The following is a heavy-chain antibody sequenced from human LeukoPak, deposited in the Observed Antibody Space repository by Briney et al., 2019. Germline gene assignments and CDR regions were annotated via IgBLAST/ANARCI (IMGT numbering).Heavy chain of an antibody. CDR2: ISGGGGHT. V-gene: IGHV3-23*01. CDR3: AKRVAKESSSWYIDM. J-gene: IGHJ3*02. CDR1: GFTFSSYS. D-gene: IGHD6-13*01. Sequence: PGGSLRLSCAASGFTFSSYSMSWVRQAPGKGLEWVSAISGGGGHTFYADSVKGRVTTSRDNSKNTLYLQMNNLRAEDTAVYYCAKRVAKESSSWYIDMWGQGTMVSVSS.